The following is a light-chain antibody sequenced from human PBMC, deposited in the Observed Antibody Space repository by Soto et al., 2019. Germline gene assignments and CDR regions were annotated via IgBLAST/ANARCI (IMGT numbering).Light chain of an antibody. V-gene: IGLV2-11*01. CDR2: DGN. CDR3: CSYRGSSGV. CDR1: NSDVGGYDY. Sequence: QSALTQPRSVSGSPGQSVTISCTGTNSDVGGYDYVSWYQHHPDKAPKLIIYDGNERPSGVPDRFSGSKSGNTASLTISGLHAEDEADYYYCSYRGSSGVFGGGTKVTVL. J-gene: IGLJ3*02.